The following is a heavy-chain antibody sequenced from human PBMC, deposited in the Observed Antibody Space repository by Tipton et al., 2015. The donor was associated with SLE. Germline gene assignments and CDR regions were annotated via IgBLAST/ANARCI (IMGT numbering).Heavy chain of an antibody. CDR3: ARGGDIVGGPFDY. V-gene: IGHV4-30-2*01. CDR2: IYHSGST. J-gene: IGHJ4*02. D-gene: IGHD2-15*01. CDR1: SGSISSGGYS. Sequence: TLSLTCAVSSGSISSGGYSWNWIRQPPGKGLEWIGYIYHSGSTYYNPSLKSRVTISVDRSKNQFSLKLSSVTAADTAVYYCARGGDIVGGPFDYWGQGTLVTVSS.